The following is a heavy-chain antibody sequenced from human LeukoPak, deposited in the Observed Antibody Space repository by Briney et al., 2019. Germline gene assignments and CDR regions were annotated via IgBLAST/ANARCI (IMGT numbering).Heavy chain of an antibody. CDR3: ARDGTMVRGVIIFDY. CDR1: GYTFTGYY. D-gene: IGHD3-10*01. J-gene: IGHJ4*02. V-gene: IGHV1-2*02. CDR2: INPNSGGT. Sequence: ASVKVSCKASGYTFTGYYMHWVRQAPGQGLEWMGWINPNSGGTNYAQKFQGRVTMTRDTSISTAYMELSRLRSDDTAVYYCARDGTMVRGVIIFDYWGQGTLVTVSS.